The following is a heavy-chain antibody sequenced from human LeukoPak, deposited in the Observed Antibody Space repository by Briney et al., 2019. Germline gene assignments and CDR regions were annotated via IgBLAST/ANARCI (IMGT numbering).Heavy chain of an antibody. Sequence: GGSLRLSCAASGFTFSRHDMHWVRQAAGKGLEWVSAIGTGGATYYPGSVKGRFTISRENAKNSLYLQINSLRARDTAVYYCARAPNYGSGSYYYYGMDVWGQGTTVTVSS. D-gene: IGHD3-10*01. V-gene: IGHV3-13*04. J-gene: IGHJ6*02. CDR1: GFTFSRHD. CDR2: IGTGGAT. CDR3: ARAPNYGSGSYYYYGMDV.